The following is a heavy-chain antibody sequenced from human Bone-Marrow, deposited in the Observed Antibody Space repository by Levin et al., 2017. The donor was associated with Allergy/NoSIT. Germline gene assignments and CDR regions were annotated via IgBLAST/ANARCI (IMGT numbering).Heavy chain of an antibody. D-gene: IGHD2-2*02. V-gene: IGHV3-7*01. J-gene: IGHJ6*02. CDR1: GFTFSSYW. CDR2: IKQDGSEK. Sequence: GESLKISCAASGFTFSSYWMSWVRQAPGKGLEWVANIKQDGSEKYYVDSVKGRFTISRDNAKNSLYLQMNSLRAEDTAVYYCARDSCQYCSSTSCYTFYYYYGMDVWGQGTTVTVSS. CDR3: ARDSCQYCSSTSCYTFYYYYGMDV.